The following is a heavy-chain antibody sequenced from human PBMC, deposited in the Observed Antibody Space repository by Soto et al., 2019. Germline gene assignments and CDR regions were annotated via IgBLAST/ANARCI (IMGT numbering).Heavy chain of an antibody. CDR3: ARVEMATIEWGSFDY. D-gene: IGHD5-12*01. Sequence: ASVKVSCKASGGTFSSYAIIWVRQAPGQGLEWMGGIIPIFGTANYAQKFQGRVTITADESTSTAYMELSSLRSEDTAVYYCARVEMATIEWGSFDYWGQGTLVTVSS. J-gene: IGHJ4*02. V-gene: IGHV1-69*13. CDR2: IIPIFGTA. CDR1: GGTFSSYA.